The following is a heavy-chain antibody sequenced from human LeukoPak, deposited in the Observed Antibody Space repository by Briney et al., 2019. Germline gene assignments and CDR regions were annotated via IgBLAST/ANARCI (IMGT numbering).Heavy chain of an antibody. CDR3: AVHLPGDYLDR. CDR2: MNPDSGNT. V-gene: IGHV1-8*01. Sequence: ASVKLSCKASGYAFNIYDINWERQATGQGLEWMGWMNPDSGNTGFAQKFQGRVTMTRNTSITTAYMELSSLRFEDTAVYYCAVHLPGDYLDRWGQGTLVTVSS. CDR1: GYAFNIYD. J-gene: IGHJ4*02.